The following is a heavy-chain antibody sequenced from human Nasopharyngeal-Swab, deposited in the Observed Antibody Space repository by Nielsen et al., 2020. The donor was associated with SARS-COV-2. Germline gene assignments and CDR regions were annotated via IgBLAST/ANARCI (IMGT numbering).Heavy chain of an antibody. Sequence: ASVKVSCKASGYTFTNYYIHWVRQAPGQGLEWMGLFNPSGGGTTYAQKLQGRVTMTRNTSISTAYMELSSLRSEDTAVYYCARGFIVATIFHYYYYMDVWGKGTTVTVSS. D-gene: IGHD5-12*01. J-gene: IGHJ6*03. CDR3: ARGFIVATIFHYYYYMDV. CDR1: GYTFTNYY. CDR2: FNPSGGGT. V-gene: IGHV1-46*04.